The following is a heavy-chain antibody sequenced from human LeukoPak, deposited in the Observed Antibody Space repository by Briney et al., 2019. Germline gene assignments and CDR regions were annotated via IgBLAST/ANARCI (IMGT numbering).Heavy chain of an antibody. CDR2: IYTSGST. D-gene: IGHD3-3*01. CDR3: ARDTAYDFWSGYRGGWFAP. V-gene: IGHV4-61*02. Sequence: SETLSLTCTVSGGSISSGSYYWSWIRQPAGKGLEWIGRIYTSGSTNYNPSLKSRVTISVDTSKNQFSLKLSSVTAADTAVYYCARDTAYDFWSGYRGGWFAPWGQGTLVTVSS. J-gene: IGHJ5*02. CDR1: GGSISSGSYY.